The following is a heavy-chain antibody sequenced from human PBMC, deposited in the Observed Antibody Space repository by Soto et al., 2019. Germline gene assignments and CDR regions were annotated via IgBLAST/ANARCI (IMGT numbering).Heavy chain of an antibody. CDR3: AKDRARYCGGGSCYSIFDY. CDR2: ISYDGSNK. D-gene: IGHD2-15*01. J-gene: IGHJ4*02. V-gene: IGHV3-30*18. Sequence: QVQLVESGGGVVQPGRSLRLSCAASGFTFSNYGMHWVRQAPGKGLEWVAVISYDGSNKYYEDSVKGRFTISRDNSKNTLYLQMNSLRAEDTAVYYCAKDRARYCGGGSCYSIFDYWGQGTLVTVSS. CDR1: GFTFSNYG.